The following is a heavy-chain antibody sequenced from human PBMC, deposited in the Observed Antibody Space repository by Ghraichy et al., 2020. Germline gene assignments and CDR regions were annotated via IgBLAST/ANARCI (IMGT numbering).Heavy chain of an antibody. CDR2: INHSGST. CDR1: GGSFSGYY. Sequence: SETLSLTCAVYGGSFSGYYWSWIRQPPGKGLEWIGEINHSGSTNYNPSLKSRVTISVDTSKNQFSLKLSSVTAADTAVYYCARGRPRGIVVVVATIGFDPWGQGNRVTVSS. J-gene: IGHJ5*02. V-gene: IGHV4-34*01. CDR3: ARGRPRGIVVVVATIGFDP. D-gene: IGHD2-15*01.